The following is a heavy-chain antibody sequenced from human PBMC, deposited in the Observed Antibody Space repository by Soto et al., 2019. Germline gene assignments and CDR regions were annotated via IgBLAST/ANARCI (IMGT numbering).Heavy chain of an antibody. CDR3: AKAGVTISTFGSTDV. D-gene: IGHD3-9*01. Sequence: GGSLRLSCAASGFTFDDYAMHWVRQAPGKGLEWVSGISWNSGSIGYADSVKGRFTISRDNAKNSLYLQMNSLRAEDTALYYCAKAGVTISTFGSTDVWGQGTTVTVSS. CDR1: GFTFDDYA. CDR2: ISWNSGSI. J-gene: IGHJ6*02. V-gene: IGHV3-9*01.